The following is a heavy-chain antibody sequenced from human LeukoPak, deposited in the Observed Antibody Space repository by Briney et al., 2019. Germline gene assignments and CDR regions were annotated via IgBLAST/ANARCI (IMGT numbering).Heavy chain of an antibody. D-gene: IGHD3-10*01. V-gene: IGHV1-69*02. Sequence: SVKVSCKASGGTLSSYPISWVRQAPGQGLEWMGRVIPIAGLTNYGQKFQGRVTLTADISVKTAYMELSGLTIDDTAIYYCARSVASPNAGRGNWFDPWGQGTLVTVSS. J-gene: IGHJ5*02. CDR1: GGTLSSYP. CDR2: VIPIAGLT. CDR3: ARSVASPNAGRGNWFDP.